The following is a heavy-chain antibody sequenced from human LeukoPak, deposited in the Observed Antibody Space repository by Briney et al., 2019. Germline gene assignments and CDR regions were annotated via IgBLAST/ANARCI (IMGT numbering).Heavy chain of an antibody. CDR2: ISYDGSNK. V-gene: IGHV3-30-3*01. CDR1: GFTFDDYA. J-gene: IGHJ4*02. CDR3: ARDDGQQQPDY. Sequence: GGSLRLSCAASGFTFDDYAMHWVRQAPGKGLEWVAVISYDGSNKYYADSVKGRFTISRDNSKNTLYLQMNSLRAEDTAVYYCARDDGQQQPDYWGQGTLVTVSS. D-gene: IGHD6-13*01.